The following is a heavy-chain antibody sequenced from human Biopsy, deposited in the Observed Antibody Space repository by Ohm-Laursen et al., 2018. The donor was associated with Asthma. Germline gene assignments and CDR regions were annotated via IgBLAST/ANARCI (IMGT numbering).Heavy chain of an antibody. D-gene: IGHD3-22*01. CDR2: ISWNSGNI. CDR1: GFTFSSYT. Sequence: SLRLSCAASGFTFSSYTMHWVRQAPGKGLEWVSSISWNSGNIDYAVSVKGRFTISRDNAKNSLYLQMQSLRPEDTAFYYCAKSADYYDSTDYLDFWGRGTLVTVSS. J-gene: IGHJ4*01. V-gene: IGHV3-9*01. CDR3: AKSADYYDSTDYLDF.